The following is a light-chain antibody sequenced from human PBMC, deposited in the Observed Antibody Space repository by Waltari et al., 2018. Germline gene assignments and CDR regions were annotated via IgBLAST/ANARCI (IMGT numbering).Light chain of an antibody. Sequence: EAVLTHSPGTLSLFPGERATLSCRASQSVYKYLAWYQQKPGQAPRLLIYDATKRATGIPARFSGSGSETDFTLTISSLEPEDFAVYYCQQRNNWLITFGQGTRLEIK. CDR3: QQRNNWLIT. V-gene: IGKV3-11*01. CDR1: QSVYKY. J-gene: IGKJ5*01. CDR2: DAT.